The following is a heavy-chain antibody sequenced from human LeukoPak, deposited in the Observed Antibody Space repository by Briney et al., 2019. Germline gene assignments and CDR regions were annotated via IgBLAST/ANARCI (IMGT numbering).Heavy chain of an antibody. CDR2: INTDGSTT. CDR1: GFTFSSHW. J-gene: IGHJ4*02. V-gene: IGHV3-74*01. D-gene: IGHD2-2*01. CDR3: ASSSSSCCES. Sequence: GGSLRLSWAASGFTFSSHWMHWVRQAPAKGLVWVSRINTDGSTTNYADSVKGRFTISRDNAKNTLYLQVDSLRAEDTAVYYCASSSSSCCESWGQGTLVTVSS.